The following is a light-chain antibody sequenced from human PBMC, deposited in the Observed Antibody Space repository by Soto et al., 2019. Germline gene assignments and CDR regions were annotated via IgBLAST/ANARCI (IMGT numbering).Light chain of an antibody. Sequence: DIVMTQCPDSLAVSLGERATINCKSSQSVLYSSNNNNYLAWYQQKPGQPPKLLIYWASTRESGVPDRFSGSGSGTDFTLTISSLQAEDVAVYYCHQYYSTPWTFGQGTKVEIK. V-gene: IGKV4-1*01. CDR2: WAS. CDR1: QSVLYSSNNNNY. CDR3: HQYYSTPWT. J-gene: IGKJ1*01.